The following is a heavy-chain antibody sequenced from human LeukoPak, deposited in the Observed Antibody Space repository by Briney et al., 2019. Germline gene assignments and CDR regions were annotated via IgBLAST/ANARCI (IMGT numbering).Heavy chain of an antibody. CDR1: GFTSGNYC. J-gene: IGHJ4*02. CDR2: INQDGSEK. Sequence: GGSLRLSCAASGFTSGNYCMHWVRQAPGKGLEWVANINQDGSEKHYVDSVKGRFTISRDNAKNSLYLQMNSLRAEDTALYYCVNYYGGPFNSWGQGTLVTVSS. V-gene: IGHV3-7*01. D-gene: IGHD1-26*01. CDR3: VNYYGGPFNS.